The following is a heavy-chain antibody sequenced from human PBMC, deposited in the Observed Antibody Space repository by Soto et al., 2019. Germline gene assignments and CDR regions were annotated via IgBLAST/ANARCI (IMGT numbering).Heavy chain of an antibody. J-gene: IGHJ6*02. Sequence: QLQLQESGSGLVKPSQTLSLTCGVSGGSISSSGYSWNWIRQPPGKGLEWIGYIYHGGSTYYNPSRESRVTISVDRSKNQFSLKLASVTAADTAVYYCARATDRFLDYYYGVDVWGQGTTVTVSS. CDR3: ARATDRFLDYYYGVDV. D-gene: IGHD1-1*01. CDR2: IYHGGST. CDR1: GGSISSSGYS. V-gene: IGHV4-30-2*01.